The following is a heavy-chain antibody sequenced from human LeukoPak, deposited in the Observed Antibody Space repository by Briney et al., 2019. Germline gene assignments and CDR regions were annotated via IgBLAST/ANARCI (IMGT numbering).Heavy chain of an antibody. CDR2: IIAIFGTA. J-gene: IGHJ6*03. V-gene: IGHV1-69*06. Sequence: GASVKVSCKASGGTLSRFAISWVRQAPGQGLEWMGGIIAIFGTANYAQKFQGRVTITADKSTSTAYMELSSLRSEDTAVYYCARDRGDYYDSSGYYGRLYYYYMDVWGKGTTVTVSS. CDR3: ARDRGDYYDSSGYYGRLYYYYMDV. D-gene: IGHD3-22*01. CDR1: GGTLSRFA.